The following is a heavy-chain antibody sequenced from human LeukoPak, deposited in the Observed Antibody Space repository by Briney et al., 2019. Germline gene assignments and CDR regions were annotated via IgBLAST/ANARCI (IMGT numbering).Heavy chain of an antibody. CDR1: GGTFSSYA. CDR3: ARLTQSALDY. V-gene: IGHV1-69*04. CDR2: IIPILGIA. D-gene: IGHD3-9*01. J-gene: IGHJ4*02. Sequence: SVKVSCKASGGTFSSYAISWVRQAPGQRLEWMGRIIPILGIANYAQKFQGRVTITADKSTSTAYMELSSLRSEDTAVYYCARLTQSALDYWGQGTLVTVSS.